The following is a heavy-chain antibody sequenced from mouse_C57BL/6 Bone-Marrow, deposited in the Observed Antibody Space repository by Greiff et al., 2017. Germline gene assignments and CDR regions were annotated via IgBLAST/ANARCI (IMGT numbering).Heavy chain of an antibody. CDR2: IRNKANNHAT. CDR1: GFTFSDAW. CDR3: TRQDSWYFDV. Sequence: EVMLVESGGGLVQPGGSMKLSCAASGFTFSDAWLDWVRQSPEKGLEWVAEIRNKANNHATYYAESVKGRFTISRDDSKSSVYLQMNSLRAEDTGIYYCTRQDSWYFDVWGTGTTVTVSS. J-gene: IGHJ1*03. V-gene: IGHV6-6*01.